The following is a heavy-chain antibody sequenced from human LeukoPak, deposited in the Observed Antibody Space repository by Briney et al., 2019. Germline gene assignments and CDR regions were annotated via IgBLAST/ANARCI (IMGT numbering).Heavy chain of an antibody. Sequence: SETLSLTCTVSSGSLSSHYWSWIRQSPGKGLEWIGYIYYSGTTNYNPSLKSRVTISVDTPKNQFSLKLSSVTAADTAVYYCAGDLSLDYWGQGTLVTVSS. CDR3: AGDLSLDY. CDR1: SGSLSSHY. CDR2: IYYSGTT. V-gene: IGHV4-59*11. J-gene: IGHJ4*02.